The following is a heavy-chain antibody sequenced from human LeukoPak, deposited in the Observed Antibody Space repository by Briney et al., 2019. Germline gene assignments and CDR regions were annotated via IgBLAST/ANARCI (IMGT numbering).Heavy chain of an antibody. J-gene: IGHJ4*02. D-gene: IGHD3-10*01. CDR1: GYTFTSYG. Sequence: ASVKVSCKASGYTFTSYGISWVRQAPGQGLEWMGWISAYNGNTNYAQKLQGRVTMTTDTSTSTAYMELRSLRSDDTAVYYCARDTYPMVRGDLDYWGQGTLVTVSS. V-gene: IGHV1-18*01. CDR3: ARDTYPMVRGDLDY. CDR2: ISAYNGNT.